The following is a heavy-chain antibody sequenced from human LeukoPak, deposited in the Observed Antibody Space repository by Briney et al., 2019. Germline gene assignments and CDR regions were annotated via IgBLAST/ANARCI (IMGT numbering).Heavy chain of an antibody. CDR3: TRDGGTTFFDY. CDR1: GFTFSSYW. D-gene: IGHD1-7*01. V-gene: IGHV3-74*01. Sequence: GGSLRLSCAASGFTFSSYWMHWVRQAPGEGLLWVARIETDGSMTSHADSVKGRFTISRDNAKNTLYLQMNSLRAEDTAVYYCTRDGGTTFFDYWGQGTLVTVSS. CDR2: IETDGSMT. J-gene: IGHJ4*02.